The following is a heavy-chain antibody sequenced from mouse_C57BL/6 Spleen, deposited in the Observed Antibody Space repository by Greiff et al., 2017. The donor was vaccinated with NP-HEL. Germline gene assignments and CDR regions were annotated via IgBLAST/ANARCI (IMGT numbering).Heavy chain of an antibody. CDR2: INPSTGGT. CDR3: ATSTMVTTGSSWFAY. D-gene: IGHD2-2*01. Sequence: EVKLMESGPELVKPGASVKISCKASGYSFTGYYMNWVKQSPEKSLEWIGEINPSTGGTTYNQKFKAKATLTVDKSSSTAYMQLKSLTSEDSAVYYCATSTMVTTGSSWFAYWGQGTLVTVSA. V-gene: IGHV1-42*01. CDR1: GYSFTGYY. J-gene: IGHJ3*01.